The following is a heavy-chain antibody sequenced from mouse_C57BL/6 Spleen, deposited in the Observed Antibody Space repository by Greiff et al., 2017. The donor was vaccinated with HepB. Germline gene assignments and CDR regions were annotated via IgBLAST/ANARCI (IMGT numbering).Heavy chain of an antibody. CDR2: IDPSDSET. J-gene: IGHJ2*01. Sequence: VQLQQPGAELVRPGSSVKLSCKASGYTFTSYWMHWVKQRPIQGLEWIGNIDPSDSETHYNQKFKDKATLTVDKSSSTAYMQLSSLTSEDSAVYYCAREHYYGSTPGYFDYWGQGTTLTVSS. CDR3: AREHYYGSTPGYFDY. CDR1: GYTFTSYW. D-gene: IGHD1-1*01. V-gene: IGHV1-52*01.